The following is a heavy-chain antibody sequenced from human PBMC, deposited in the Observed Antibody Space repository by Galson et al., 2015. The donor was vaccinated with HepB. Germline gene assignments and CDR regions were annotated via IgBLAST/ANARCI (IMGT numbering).Heavy chain of an antibody. V-gene: IGHV4-59*08. CDR3: ARLLVGARKAEAFDI. D-gene: IGHD1-26*01. J-gene: IGHJ3*02. Sequence: ETLSLTCTVSGGSISSYYWSWIRQPPGKGLEWIGYIYYSGSTNYNPSLKSRVTLSVDTSKNQFSLKLSSVTAADTAVYYCARLLVGARKAEAFDIWGQGTMVTVSS. CDR2: IYYSGST. CDR1: GGSISSYY.